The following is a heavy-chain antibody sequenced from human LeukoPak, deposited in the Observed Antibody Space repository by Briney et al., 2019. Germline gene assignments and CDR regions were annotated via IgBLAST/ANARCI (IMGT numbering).Heavy chain of an antibody. CDR3: AKDLLRFLEPRYYFDY. V-gene: IGHV3-23*01. J-gene: IGHJ4*02. CDR2: ISGSADST. D-gene: IGHD3-3*01. CDR1: GFTFTAYG. Sequence: GGSLRLSCAASGFTFTAYGMSWVRQAPGKGLEWVSAISGSADSTYYADSVKGRFTITRDNSKNTLYLQMNSLRAEDTAVYYCAKDLLRFLEPRYYFDYWGQGTLVTVSS.